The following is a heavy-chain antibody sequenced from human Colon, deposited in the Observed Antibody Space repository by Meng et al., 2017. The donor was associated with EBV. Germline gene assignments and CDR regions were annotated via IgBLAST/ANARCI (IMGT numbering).Heavy chain of an antibody. V-gene: IGHV4-4*03. Sequence: APCLLKPPQTLPLPSPVSGVSISSVYWWTWVRQSPGKGLEWIGEIYHSGSTNYNPSLKSRVTISVDKSKNQFSLKLTSVTAADTAVYYCARGGYYSFDYWGQRTLVTVSS. CDR3: ARGGYYSFDY. CDR2: IYHSGST. J-gene: IGHJ4*02. CDR1: GVSISSVYW. D-gene: IGHD5-18*01.